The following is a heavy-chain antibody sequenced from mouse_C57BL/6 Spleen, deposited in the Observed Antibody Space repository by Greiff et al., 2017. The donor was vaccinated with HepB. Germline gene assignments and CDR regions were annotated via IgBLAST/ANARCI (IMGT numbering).Heavy chain of an antibody. CDR2: IHPNSGST. CDR1: GYTFTSYW. D-gene: IGHD2-4*01. J-gene: IGHJ4*01. Sequence: VQLQQPGAELVKPGASVKLSSKASGYTFTSYWMHWVKQRPGQGLEWIGMIHPNSGSTNYNEKFKSKATLTVDKSSSTAYMQLSSLTSEDSAVYYCARSYDYEDAMDYWGQGTSVTVSS. V-gene: IGHV1-64*01. CDR3: ARSYDYEDAMDY.